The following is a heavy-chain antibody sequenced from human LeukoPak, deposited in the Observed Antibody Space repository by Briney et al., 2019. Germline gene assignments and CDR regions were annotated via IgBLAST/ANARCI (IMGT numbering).Heavy chain of an antibody. CDR3: ALQHSSSWYAYFDY. V-gene: IGHV1-2*02. CDR1: GYTFTGYY. D-gene: IGHD6-13*01. Sequence: ASVKVSCKASGYTFTGYYMHWVRQAPGQGLEWMGWINPNSGGTNYAQKFQGRVTMTRDTSISTAYMELSRLRSDDTAVYYCALQHSSSWYAYFDYWGQGTLVTVSS. J-gene: IGHJ4*02. CDR2: INPNSGGT.